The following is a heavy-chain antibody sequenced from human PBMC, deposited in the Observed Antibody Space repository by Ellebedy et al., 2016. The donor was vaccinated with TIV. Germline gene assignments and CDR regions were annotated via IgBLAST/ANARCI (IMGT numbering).Heavy chain of an antibody. CDR1: GGSISSYY. CDR3: ARERHIAAAGTSWFDP. D-gene: IGHD6-13*01. J-gene: IGHJ5*02. CDR2: INHSGST. V-gene: IGHV4-34*01. Sequence: SETLSLTXTVSGGSISSYYWSWIRQPPGKGLEWIGEINHSGSTNYNPSLKSRVTISVDTSKNQFSLKLSSVTAADTAVYYCARERHIAAAGTSWFDPWGQGTLVTVSS.